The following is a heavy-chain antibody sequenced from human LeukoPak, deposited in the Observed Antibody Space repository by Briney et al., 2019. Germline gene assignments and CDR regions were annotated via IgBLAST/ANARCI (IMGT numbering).Heavy chain of an antibody. CDR1: GGSISSYY. J-gene: IGHJ4*02. CDR3: ALGSGSYSY. V-gene: IGHV4-59*01. D-gene: IGHD1-26*01. Sequence: SETLSVTCTVSGGSISSYYWRWIRQPPGKGLEWIGYIYYSGSTNYNPSLKSRVTISVDTSKNQFSLKLSSVTAADTAVYYCALGSGSYSYWGQGTLVTVSS. CDR2: IYYSGST.